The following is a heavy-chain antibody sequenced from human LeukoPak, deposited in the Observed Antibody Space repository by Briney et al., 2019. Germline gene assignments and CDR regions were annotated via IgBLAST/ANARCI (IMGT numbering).Heavy chain of an antibody. J-gene: IGHJ4*02. Sequence: GGSLRLSCAASGFTFSSYGMSWVRQAPGKGLECVSVIYSRGGTYYADSVQGRFTISRDASKNTLFLQMNSLRADDTAVYYCARKTDSSGSGDYWGQGTLVTVSS. CDR3: ARKTDSSGSGDY. CDR1: GFTFSSYG. V-gene: IGHV3-53*01. D-gene: IGHD3-22*01. CDR2: IYSRGGT.